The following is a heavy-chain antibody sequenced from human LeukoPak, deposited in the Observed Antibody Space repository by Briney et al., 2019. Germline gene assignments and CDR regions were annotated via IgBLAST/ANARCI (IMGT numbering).Heavy chain of an antibody. CDR3: AREPGYSYGYVFDY. J-gene: IGHJ4*02. V-gene: IGHV3-74*01. Sequence: GGSLRLSCAASGFTFSSYWMHWVRQAPGKGLVWVSRINTDGSSTSYADSVKGRFTISRDSSKNTLYLQMNSLRAEDTAVYYCAREPGYSYGYVFDYWGQGTLVTVSS. CDR2: INTDGSST. D-gene: IGHD5-18*01. CDR1: GFTFSSYW.